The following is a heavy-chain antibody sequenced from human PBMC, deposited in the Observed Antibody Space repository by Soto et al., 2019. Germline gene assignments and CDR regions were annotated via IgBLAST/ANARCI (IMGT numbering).Heavy chain of an antibody. CDR3: ARASTADF. CDR2: ITGTGVYI. J-gene: IGHJ4*02. V-gene: IGHV3-21*01. CDR1: GFTFNTYG. D-gene: IGHD4-4*01. Sequence: GGSLRLSCAASGFTFNTYGMNWVRQTPGKGLEWVSSITGTGVYIYYADSVKGRFTISRDNAKNSLYLQMNSLRAGDTAVYYCARASTADFWGRGTLVTVSS.